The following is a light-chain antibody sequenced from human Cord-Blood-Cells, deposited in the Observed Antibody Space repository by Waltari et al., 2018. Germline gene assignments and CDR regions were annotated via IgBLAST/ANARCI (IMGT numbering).Light chain of an antibody. CDR1: SSNIGSNT. V-gene: IGLV1-44*01. CDR2: SNN. CDR3: EAWDDSLNGVV. J-gene: IGLJ2*01. Sequence: QSVLTQPSSASGTPGQRVTISCSGSSSNIGSNTVNWYQQLPGTAPKLLIYSNNQRPSGVPDRFSGSKSGTSASLAISGLQSEDEADYYCEAWDDSLNGVVFGGGTKLTVL.